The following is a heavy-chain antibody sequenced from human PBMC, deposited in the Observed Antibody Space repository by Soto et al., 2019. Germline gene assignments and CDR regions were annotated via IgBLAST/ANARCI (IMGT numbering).Heavy chain of an antibody. J-gene: IGHJ6*04. V-gene: IGHV4-59*08. CDR2: IYYSGST. CDR3: ARHQRITIFGVVITPWDV. Sequence: PSETLSLTCTVSGGSISSYYWSWIRQPPGKGLEWIGYIYYSGSTNYNPSLKSRVTISVDTSKNQFSLKLSSVTAADTAVYYCARHQRITIFGVVITPWDVWGKGTTVTVSS. D-gene: IGHD3-3*01. CDR1: GGSISSYY.